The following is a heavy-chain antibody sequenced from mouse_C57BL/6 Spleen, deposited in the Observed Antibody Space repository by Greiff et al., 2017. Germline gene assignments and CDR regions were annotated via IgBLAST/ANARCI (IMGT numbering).Heavy chain of an antibody. J-gene: IGHJ3*01. D-gene: IGHD2-4*01. CDR2: ICPRDGSN. Sequence: QVQLKESGPELVKPGASVKLSCKASGYTFTSYDINWVKQRPGQGLEWIGWICPRDGSNKYHEQFNGKATFTVDTSSSTAYMELHSLTSEDSAVYVCARLYDYDAGTWFAYWGQGTLVTVSA. CDR1: GYTFTSYD. V-gene: IGHV1-85*01. CDR3: ARLYDYDAGTWFAY.